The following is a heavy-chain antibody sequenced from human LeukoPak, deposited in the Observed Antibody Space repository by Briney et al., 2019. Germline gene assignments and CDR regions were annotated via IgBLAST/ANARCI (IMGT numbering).Heavy chain of an antibody. Sequence: GGTLRLSCAASGFTFSNHGMNWVRQAPGKGLEWVSAISGSGGSTYYADSVKGRFTISRHNSKNTLYLQMNSLRAEDTAVYYCAKAIVGYYDSSGYPVDYWGQGTLVTVSS. CDR2: ISGSGGST. J-gene: IGHJ4*02. CDR1: GFTFSNHG. CDR3: AKAIVGYYDSSGYPVDY. V-gene: IGHV3-23*01. D-gene: IGHD3-22*01.